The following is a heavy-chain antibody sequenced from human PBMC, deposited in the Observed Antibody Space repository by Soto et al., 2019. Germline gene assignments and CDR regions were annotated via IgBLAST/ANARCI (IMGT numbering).Heavy chain of an antibody. CDR3: VTLGY. D-gene: IGHD2-21*02. J-gene: IGHJ4*02. CDR2: IFYSGST. CDR1: GASISSGAYY. V-gene: IGHV4-30-4*01. Sequence: LSLTCTVSGASISSGAYYWSWIRQPPGKGLEWIGYIFYSGSTDYNPSLKSRVTISVDTSKNQFSLNLSSVTAADTAVYYCVTLGYWGQGTLVTVSS.